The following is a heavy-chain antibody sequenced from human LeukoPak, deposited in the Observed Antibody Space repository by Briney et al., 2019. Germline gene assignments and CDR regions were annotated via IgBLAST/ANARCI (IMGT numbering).Heavy chain of an antibody. V-gene: IGHV3-20*04. CDR1: GFTFRSYA. J-gene: IGHJ3*02. CDR2: INWTGGST. D-gene: IGHD1-26*01. CDR3: ARLRVVWDLDDAFDI. Sequence: GGSPRLSCAASGFTFRSYAMSWVRQAPGKGLEWVSGINWTGGSTAYADSVKGRFTISRDNAKNSLYLQMNSLRAEDTALYYCARLRVVWDLDDAFDIWGQGTMVIVSS.